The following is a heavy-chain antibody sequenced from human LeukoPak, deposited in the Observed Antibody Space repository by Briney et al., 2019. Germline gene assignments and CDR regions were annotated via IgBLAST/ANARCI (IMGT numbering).Heavy chain of an antibody. J-gene: IGHJ4*02. CDR2: ISPDGSYA. CDR3: ARDHGAFDY. D-gene: IGHD3-10*01. CDR1: GFTFSSFG. Sequence: GGSLRLSCAASGFTFSSFGLHWVRQAPGRGLEWVALISPDGSYAYYADSVKGRFTISRDNSENTFYLQLTNVRSEDAAVYFCARDHGAFDYWGQGTLVTVSP. V-gene: IGHV3-30*04.